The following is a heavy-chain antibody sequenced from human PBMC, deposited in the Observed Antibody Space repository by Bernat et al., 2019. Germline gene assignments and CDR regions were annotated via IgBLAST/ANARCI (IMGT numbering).Heavy chain of an antibody. CDR2: IYSGGGT. Sequence: EVQLVETGGVLIQPGGSLRLSCAASGFSVSSNYMSWVRQAPGKGLAWVSVIYSGGGTYYADSVKGRFTISRDNSKTTVSLQMNSLRAEDTAVYYCERTPFRVAVVGTYHFDYWGQGTLVTVSS. CDR1: GFSVSSNY. D-gene: IGHD6-19*01. CDR3: ERTPFRVAVVGTYHFDY. V-gene: IGHV3-53*05. J-gene: IGHJ4*02.